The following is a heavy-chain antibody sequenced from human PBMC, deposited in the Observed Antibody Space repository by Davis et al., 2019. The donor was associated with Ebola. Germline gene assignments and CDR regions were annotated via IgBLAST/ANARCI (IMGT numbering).Heavy chain of an antibody. CDR3: ARVGYSRLAI. V-gene: IGHV4-34*01. CDR1: GGSFSGYY. CDR2: INHSGST. J-gene: IGHJ3*02. Sequence: PSETLSLTCAVYGGSFSGYYWSWIRQPPGKGLEWIGEINHSGSTNYNPSLKSRVTISVDTSKNQFSLKLSSVTAADTAVYYCARVGYSRLAIWGQGTMVTVSS. D-gene: IGHD6-13*01.